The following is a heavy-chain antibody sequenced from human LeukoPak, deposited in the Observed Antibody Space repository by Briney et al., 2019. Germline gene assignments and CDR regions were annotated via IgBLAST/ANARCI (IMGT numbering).Heavy chain of an antibody. CDR2: IYHSGST. CDR3: ARAGGDFWSGYYPNWFDP. D-gene: IGHD3-3*01. V-gene: IGHV4-30-2*01. CDR1: GGSISSGGYS. J-gene: IGHJ5*02. Sequence: SETLSLTCAVSGGSISSGGYSWSWIRQPPGKGLEWIGYIYHSGSTYYNPSLKGRVTISVDRSKNQFSLKLSSVTAADTAVYYCARAGGDFWSGYYPNWFDPWGQGTLVTVSS.